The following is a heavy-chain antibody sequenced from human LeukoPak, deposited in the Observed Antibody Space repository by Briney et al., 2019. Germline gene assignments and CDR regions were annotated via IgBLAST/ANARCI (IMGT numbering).Heavy chain of an antibody. CDR2: IYYSGST. J-gene: IGHJ4*02. V-gene: IGHV4-39*01. Sequence: SETLSLTCTVSGGSISSGSYYWGWIRQPPGKGLEWIASIYYSGSTYYNPSLKSRVSISVDTSKNQFSLKLSSVTAADTAAYYCSRLIYSFAYWGQGTLVTVSS. CDR3: SRLIYSFAY. CDR1: GGSISSGSYY. D-gene: IGHD3-16*02.